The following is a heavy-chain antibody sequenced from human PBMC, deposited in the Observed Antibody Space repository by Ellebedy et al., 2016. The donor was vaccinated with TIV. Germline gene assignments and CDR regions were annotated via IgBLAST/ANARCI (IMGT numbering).Heavy chain of an antibody. V-gene: IGHV1-2*02. CDR1: GYTFTDHF. Sequence: ASVKVSCKASGYTFTDHFMHWVRQAPGQGLEWMGWINLNNFDTNYAQKFQGRVTLTRDTSISTASMELSRLRSDDTAVYYCAREYYDILTGSSSKLDYWGQGTLVTVAS. J-gene: IGHJ4*02. CDR3: AREYYDILTGSSSKLDY. CDR2: INLNNFDT. D-gene: IGHD3-9*01.